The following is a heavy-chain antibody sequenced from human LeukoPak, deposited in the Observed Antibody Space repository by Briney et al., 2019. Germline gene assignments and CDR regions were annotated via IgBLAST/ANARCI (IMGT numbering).Heavy chain of an antibody. CDR1: GYTFTSYD. CDR2: MNPNSSNT. Sequence: ASVKVPCKASGYTFTSYDINWVRQATGQGLEWMGWMNPNSSNTGYAQKFQGRVTMTRNTSISTAYMELSSLRSEDTAVYYCARGPVDYYDSRGYAFDIWGQGTMVTVSS. CDR3: ARGPVDYYDSRGYAFDI. D-gene: IGHD3-22*01. J-gene: IGHJ3*02. V-gene: IGHV1-8*01.